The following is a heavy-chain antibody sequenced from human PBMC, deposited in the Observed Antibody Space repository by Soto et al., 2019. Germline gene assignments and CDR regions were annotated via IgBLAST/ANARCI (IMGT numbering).Heavy chain of an antibody. J-gene: IGHJ4*02. D-gene: IGHD1-7*01. CDR1: GFTVSSNY. CDR3: AKASPPGTYNWNYVTAYYFDY. CDR2: IYSGGST. V-gene: IGHV3-53*04. Sequence: GGSLRLSCAASGFTVSSNYMSWVRQAPGKGLEWVSVIYSGGSTYYADSGKGRFTISRHNSKNTLYLQMNSLRAEDTAVYYCAKASPPGTYNWNYVTAYYFDYWGQGTLVTVSS.